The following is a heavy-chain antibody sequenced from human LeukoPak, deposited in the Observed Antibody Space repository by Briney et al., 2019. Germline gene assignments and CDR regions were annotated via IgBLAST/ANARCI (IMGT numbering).Heavy chain of an antibody. CDR2: IYYSGST. V-gene: IGHV4-59*01. CDR3: ARGLWFGELYIDY. D-gene: IGHD3-10*01. Sequence: SETLSLTCTVSGGSISSYYWSWIRQPPGKGLEWIGYIYYSGSTNYNPSLKSRVTISVDTSKNQFSPKLSSVTAADTAVYYCARGLWFGELYIDYWGQGTLVTVSS. CDR1: GGSISSYY. J-gene: IGHJ4*02.